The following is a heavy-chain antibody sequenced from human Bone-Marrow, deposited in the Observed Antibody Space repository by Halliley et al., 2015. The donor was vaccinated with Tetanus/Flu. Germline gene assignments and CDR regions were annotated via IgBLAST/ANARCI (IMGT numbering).Heavy chain of an antibody. Sequence: IYYNGNTNYNPSLKSRVTISVDTSKNQFSLKLSSVAAAATAVYYCAGPYGSGSLDYYYGMDVWGQGTTVTVSS. CDR2: IYYNGNT. J-gene: IGHJ6*02. V-gene: IGHV4-61*07. CDR3: AGPYGSGSLDYYYGMDV. D-gene: IGHD3-10*01.